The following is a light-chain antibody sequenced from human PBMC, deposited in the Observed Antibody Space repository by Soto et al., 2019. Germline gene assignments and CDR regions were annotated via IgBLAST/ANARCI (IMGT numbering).Light chain of an antibody. V-gene: IGKV1-39*01. Sequence: DLQITQSPSSLSGDLGPPVTITFASSQTISSYLNWYQQKPGKAPKLLIYAASSLQSGVPSRFSGSGSGTDFTLTINSLQPEDFATYYCQTGGTNPPWTFGQGTKVDIK. CDR2: AAS. CDR1: QTISSY. J-gene: IGKJ1*01. CDR3: QTGGTNPPWT.